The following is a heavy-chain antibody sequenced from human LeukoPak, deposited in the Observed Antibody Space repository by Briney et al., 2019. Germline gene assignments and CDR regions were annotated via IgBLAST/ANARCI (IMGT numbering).Heavy chain of an antibody. J-gene: IGHJ4*02. CDR3: ARDRCSSSSCHFDY. Sequence: GGSLRLSCAASGFTFSSYGMGWVRQAPGKGREWVSGISGSGGSTHYADSAKGRSTISRDNSKNTLYLQMNSLRAEDTTVYYCARDRCSSSSCHFDYWGQATLVAVSS. CDR1: GFTFSSYG. V-gene: IGHV3-23*01. CDR2: ISGSGGST. D-gene: IGHD2-2*01.